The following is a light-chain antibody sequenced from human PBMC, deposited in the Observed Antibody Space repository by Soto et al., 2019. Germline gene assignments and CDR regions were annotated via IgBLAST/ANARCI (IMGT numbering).Light chain of an antibody. CDR2: EVS. V-gene: IGLV2-14*01. Sequence: QSVLTQPASVSGSPGQSITISCSGTSSDVGGYNYVSWYQQHPGKAPRLMIYEVSNRPSGVSNRFSGSKSGNTASLTISGLQADDEADYYCSSYTTSTTLVFGTGTQLTVL. CDR3: SSYTTSTTLV. J-gene: IGLJ1*01. CDR1: SSDVGGYNY.